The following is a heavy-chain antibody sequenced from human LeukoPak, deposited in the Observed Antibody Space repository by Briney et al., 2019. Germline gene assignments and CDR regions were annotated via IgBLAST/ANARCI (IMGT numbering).Heavy chain of an antibody. D-gene: IGHD4-11*01. CDR1: GYTFTGFY. Sequence: ASVKVSCKASGYTFTGFYIHWVRQAPGQGLEWMGWINPKSGGTNSAQKFQGGVTMTRDTSISTAYMELSSLRSDDTAVYYCARDPIDYIGGIDYWGQGTLVTVSS. J-gene: IGHJ4*02. V-gene: IGHV1-2*02. CDR3: ARDPIDYIGGIDY. CDR2: INPKSGGT.